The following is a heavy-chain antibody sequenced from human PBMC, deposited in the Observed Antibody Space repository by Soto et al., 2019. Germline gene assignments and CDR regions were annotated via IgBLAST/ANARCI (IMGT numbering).Heavy chain of an antibody. CDR3: ARMATSGTLNWFDP. CDR1: GYTFGNND. Sequence: ASVKVSCKASGYTFGNNDISWVRQATGQGLEWMGWMNPNSGKTGYAQKFQGRLTMTRDTSMSTAYLEASSLRSDDTAIYYCARMATSGTLNWFDPWGQGTLVTVSS. CDR2: MNPNSGKT. V-gene: IGHV1-8*01. J-gene: IGHJ5*02.